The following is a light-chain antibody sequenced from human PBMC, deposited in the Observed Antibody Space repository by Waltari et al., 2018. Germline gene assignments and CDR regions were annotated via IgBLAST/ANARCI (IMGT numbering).Light chain of an antibody. CDR3: NSYTSSSTRV. J-gene: IGLJ1*01. V-gene: IGLV2-14*03. CDR1: SRDMGTYDY. CDR2: DVS. Sequence: QSALTQPAPVSGSPGQSITISCTGTSRDMGTYDYVSWYQQYPGEAPKLMIFDVSNRPSGVSHRFSGSKSGNTASLTISGLQAEDEADYYCNSYTSSSTRVFGTGTKVTVL.